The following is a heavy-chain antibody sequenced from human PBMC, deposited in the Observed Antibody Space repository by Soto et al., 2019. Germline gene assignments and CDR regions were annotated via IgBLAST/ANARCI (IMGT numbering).Heavy chain of an antibody. CDR3: ATYGGDSGGYEYFQR. CDR1: GFTFTSYG. D-gene: IGHD4-17*01. Sequence: EVQLLESGGGVEPPGGSLRLSCVTSGFTFTSYGMSWVRQAPGKGLEWVSAISGSSDTYYPDSVKGRFTISRDNSRSTLYLQMNSLRAEDTAVYYCATYGGDSGGYEYFQRWGQGCLVTVSS. V-gene: IGHV3-23*01. CDR2: ISGSSDT. J-gene: IGHJ1*01.